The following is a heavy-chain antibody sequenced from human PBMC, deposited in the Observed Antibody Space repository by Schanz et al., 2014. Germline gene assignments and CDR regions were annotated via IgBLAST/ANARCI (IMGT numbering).Heavy chain of an antibody. J-gene: IGHJ4*02. V-gene: IGHV3-48*02. CDR2: ISSSSSTI. D-gene: IGHD1-26*01. CDR3: ARGGATRFDY. Sequence: VQLVESGGGVVRPGRSLRLSCAASGFTFNNYGMHWVRQAPGKGLEWVSYISSSSSTIYYADSVKGRFTISRDNAKNSLYLQMNSLRDEDTAVYYCARGGATRFDYWGQGTLVTVSS. CDR1: GFTFNNYG.